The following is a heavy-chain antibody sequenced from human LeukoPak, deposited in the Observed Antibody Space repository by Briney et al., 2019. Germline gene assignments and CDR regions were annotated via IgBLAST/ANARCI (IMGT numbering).Heavy chain of an antibody. J-gene: IGHJ6*02. CDR1: GFSFSTYW. D-gene: IGHD2-21*02. V-gene: IGHV3-7*01. Sequence: GGSLRLSCAASGFSFSTYWMSWVRQAPGKGLEWVANIKQDGSEKYYVDSVKGRFTISRDNAKNSLYLQMNSLRAEDTAVYYCARDLLEEAAGSLVTAPRDYYYYGMDVWGQGTTVTVSS. CDR2: IKQDGSEK. CDR3: ARDLLEEAAGSLVTAPRDYYYYGMDV.